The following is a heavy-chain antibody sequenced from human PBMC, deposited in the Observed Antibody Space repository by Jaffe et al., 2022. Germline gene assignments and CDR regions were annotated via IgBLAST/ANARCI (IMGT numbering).Heavy chain of an antibody. CDR1: GGSISSGSYY. Sequence: QVQLQESGPGLLKPSQTLSLTCIVSGGSISSGSYYWSWIRQPAGKGLEWIGRIYTSGSTNYNPSFKSRVTISLDTSKNQFSLKLSSVTAADTAVYYCARARSYGLDMDVWGKGTTVIVSS. J-gene: IGHJ6*03. V-gene: IGHV4-61*02. CDR2: IYTSGST. D-gene: IGHD5-18*01. CDR3: ARARSYGLDMDV.